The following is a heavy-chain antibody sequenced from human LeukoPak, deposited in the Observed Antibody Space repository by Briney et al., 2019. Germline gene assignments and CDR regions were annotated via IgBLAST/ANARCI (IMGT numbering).Heavy chain of an antibody. D-gene: IGHD1-7*01. Sequence: PSETLSLTCTVSGGSISSYYWSWIRQPPGKGLEWIGYIYYSGSTNYNPSLKSRVTISVDTSKNQFSLKLSSVTAADTAVYYCARDVGGDWNYEPTFDYWGQGTLVTVSS. CDR3: ARDVGGDWNYEPTFDY. CDR1: GGSISSYY. CDR2: IYYSGST. J-gene: IGHJ4*02. V-gene: IGHV4-59*12.